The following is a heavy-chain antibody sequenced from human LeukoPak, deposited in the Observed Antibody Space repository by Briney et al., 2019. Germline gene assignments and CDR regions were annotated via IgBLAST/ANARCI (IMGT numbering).Heavy chain of an antibody. D-gene: IGHD2-15*01. CDR2: ISTSGGT. Sequence: SETLSLTCTVSGGSINTYFWSWIRQAPGKGLEWIGFISTSGGTKHNPSLKSRVTISVDTSKNQFSLKLTSLTAADTALYFCARDGSSFDGSGSFDAFDGWVRGTMVIVSS. CDR1: GGSINTYF. V-gene: IGHV4-59*01. CDR3: ARDGSSFDGSGSFDAFDG. J-gene: IGHJ3*01.